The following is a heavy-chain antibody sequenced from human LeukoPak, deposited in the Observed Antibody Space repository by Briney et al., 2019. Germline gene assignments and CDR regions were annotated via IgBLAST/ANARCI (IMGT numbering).Heavy chain of an antibody. CDR3: ARAYSGYSIDL. Sequence: ASVKVSCKASGYTFTSYYMHWVRQAPGHGLVWMGIIYPSGGGTSYAQKFQGRVTMTRDMSTSTLYMELSSLTSEDTAVYYCARAYSGYSIDLWGQGTLVTVSS. CDR1: GYTFTSYY. J-gene: IGHJ5*02. D-gene: IGHD3-22*01. V-gene: IGHV1-46*01. CDR2: IYPSGGGT.